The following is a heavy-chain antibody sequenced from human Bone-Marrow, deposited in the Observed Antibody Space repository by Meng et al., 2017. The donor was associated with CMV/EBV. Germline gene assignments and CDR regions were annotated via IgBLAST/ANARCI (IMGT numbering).Heavy chain of an antibody. J-gene: IGHJ6*02. CDR2: IYHSGCT. CDR1: GYSISSGYY. D-gene: IGHD1-26*01. Sequence: SETLSLTCTVSGYSISSGYYWGWIRQPPGKGLEWIGSIYHSGCTYYNPSLKSRVTISVDTSKNQFSLKLSSVTAADTAVYYCARYPHPGDYYYYYGMDVWGQGTTVTVSS. CDR3: ARYPHPGDYYYYYGMDV. V-gene: IGHV4-38-2*02.